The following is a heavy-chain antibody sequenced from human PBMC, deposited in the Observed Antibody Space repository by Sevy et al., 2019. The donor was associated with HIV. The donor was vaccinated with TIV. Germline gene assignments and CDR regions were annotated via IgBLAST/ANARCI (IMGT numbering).Heavy chain of an antibody. J-gene: IGHJ6*02. V-gene: IGHV3-49*03. CDR3: SRADYYGSDGGYYGMDV. CDR2: IRSKVYGGTT. CDR1: GFTFGDYV. D-gene: IGHD3-10*01. Sequence: GGYLRLSCKVSGFTFGDYVMTWFRQAPGKGLEWVGFIRSKVYGGTTEYAASVKGRFIISRDDSKSIAYLRMNSLKTEDTGVYYCSRADYYGSDGGYYGMDVWGQGTTVTVSS.